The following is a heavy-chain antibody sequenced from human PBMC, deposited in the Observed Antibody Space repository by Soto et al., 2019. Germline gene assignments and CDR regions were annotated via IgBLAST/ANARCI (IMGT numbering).Heavy chain of an antibody. CDR2: IYYSGST. CDR1: GGSISSYY. D-gene: IGHD3-3*01. J-gene: IGHJ5*02. Sequence: SETLSLTCTVSGGSISSYYWSWIRQPPGKGLEWIGYIYYSGSTNYNPSLKSRVTISVDTSKSQFSLKLSSVTAADTAVYYCARGSLTIFAVVSRRNNWFDTWGQGTLVTVSS. CDR3: ARGSLTIFAVVSRRNNWFDT. V-gene: IGHV4-59*01.